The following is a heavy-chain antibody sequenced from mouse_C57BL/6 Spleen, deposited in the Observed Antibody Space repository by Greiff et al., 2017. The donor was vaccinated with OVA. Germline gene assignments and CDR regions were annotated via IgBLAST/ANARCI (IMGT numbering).Heavy chain of an antibody. CDR2: IYPGSGST. CDR1: GYTFTSYW. D-gene: IGHD1-1*01. V-gene: IGHV1-55*01. Sequence: QVQLQQPGAELVKPGASVKMSCKASGYTFTSYWITWVKQRPGQGLEWIGDIYPGSGSTNYNEKFKSKATLTVDTSSSTAYMQLSSLTSEDSAGYYCARTTTVVGGYFDVWGTGTTVTVSS. CDR3: ARTTTVVGGYFDV. J-gene: IGHJ1*03.